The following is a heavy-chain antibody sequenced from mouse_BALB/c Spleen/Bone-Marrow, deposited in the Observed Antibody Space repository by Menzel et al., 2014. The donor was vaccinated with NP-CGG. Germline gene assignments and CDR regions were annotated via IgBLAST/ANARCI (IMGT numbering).Heavy chain of an antibody. CDR1: GYTFTTYT. V-gene: IGHV1-4*01. D-gene: IGHD1-1*01. Sequence: VQLQQSGAELARPGASVKMSCKASGYTFTTYTMHWVQQRPGQGLEWVGYINPSTGFTNYNQIFKDKATLAADKSSSTAYMQLSSLTSEDSAVYYCAGGGFFIRSLALDYWGQGTSVTVSS. CDR2: INPSTGFT. CDR3: AGGGFFIRSLALDY. J-gene: IGHJ4*01.